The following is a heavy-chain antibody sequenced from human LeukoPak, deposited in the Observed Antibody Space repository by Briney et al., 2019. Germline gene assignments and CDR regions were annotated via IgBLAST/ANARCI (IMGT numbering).Heavy chain of an antibody. J-gene: IGHJ2*01. Sequence: GGSLRLSCAASGFTFSSYGMHWVRQAPGKGLEWVAAISYDGNNKYYADSVRGRFTISRDNSKNTLYLQMNSLRAEDTAVYYCAKVGGYGGYSYESARHSRWYFDLWGRGTLVTVSS. D-gene: IGHD5-18*01. CDR2: ISYDGNNK. CDR1: GFTFSSYG. V-gene: IGHV3-30*18. CDR3: AKVGGYGGYSYESARHSRWYFDL.